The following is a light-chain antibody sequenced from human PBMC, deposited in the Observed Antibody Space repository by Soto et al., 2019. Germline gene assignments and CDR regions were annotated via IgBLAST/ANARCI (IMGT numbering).Light chain of an antibody. Sequence: QLVLTQSPSASASLGASVKLTCTLSSGHSSNAIAWHQQQPEKGPRFLMKLNSDGSHNKGDGIPDRFSGSSSGAERYLAIASFQAEDEADYYCQTWGTGIWVFGGGTKLTVL. CDR2: LNSDGSH. CDR1: SGHSSNA. V-gene: IGLV4-69*01. CDR3: QTWGTGIWV. J-gene: IGLJ3*02.